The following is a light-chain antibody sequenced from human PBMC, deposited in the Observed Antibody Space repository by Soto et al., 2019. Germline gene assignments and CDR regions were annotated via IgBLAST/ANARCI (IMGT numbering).Light chain of an antibody. Sequence: SALTQPASVSGSPGQSITISCTGTSSDVGGYNYVSWYQQHPGKAPKLMIYDVSNRPSGVSNRFSGSKSGNTASLTISGLQAEDVADYYCSSYTSSSTLCVVFGGGTKLTVL. CDR3: SSYTSSSTLCVV. J-gene: IGLJ2*01. CDR1: SSDVGGYNY. CDR2: DVS. V-gene: IGLV2-14*01.